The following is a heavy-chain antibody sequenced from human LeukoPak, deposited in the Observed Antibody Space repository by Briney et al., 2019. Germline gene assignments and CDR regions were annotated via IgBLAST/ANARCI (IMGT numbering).Heavy chain of an antibody. D-gene: IGHD3-3*01. CDR2: IIPIFGTA. Sequence: GASVKVSCKASGGTFSSYAISWVRQAPGQGLEWMGGIIPIFGTANYAQKFQGRVTITTDESTSTAYMEPSSLRSEDTAVYYCAREAVDYDFWSGYYIGMSYYMDVWGKGTTVTVSS. V-gene: IGHV1-69*05. J-gene: IGHJ6*03. CDR1: GGTFSSYA. CDR3: AREAVDYDFWSGYYIGMSYYMDV.